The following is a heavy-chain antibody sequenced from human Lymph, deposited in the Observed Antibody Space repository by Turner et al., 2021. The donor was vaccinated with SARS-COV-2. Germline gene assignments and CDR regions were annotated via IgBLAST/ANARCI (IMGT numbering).Heavy chain of an antibody. J-gene: IGHJ3*02. CDR2: IYSGGSP. Sequence: EVQLLESGAGLVQRGGSVRLPCAASALTVSNNYMSSVRQAPRKGLEWGSVIYSGGSPFYADAVKGRFTISRDNSKNTLYLQMNSLRAEDTAVYYCARDFREGAFDIWGQGTMVTISS. CDR3: ARDFREGAFDI. D-gene: IGHD3-10*01. CDR1: ALTVSNNY. V-gene: IGHV3-66*01.